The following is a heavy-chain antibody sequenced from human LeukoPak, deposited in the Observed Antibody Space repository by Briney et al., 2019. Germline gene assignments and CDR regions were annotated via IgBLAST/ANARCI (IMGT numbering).Heavy chain of an antibody. CDR3: ARWYGSGSYYNDWFDP. CDR1: GGSFSGYY. Sequence: SETQSLTCAVYGGSFSGYYWSWIRQPPGKGLEWIGYIYYSGSTNYNPSLKSRVTISVDTSKNQFSLKLSSVTAADTAVYYCARWYGSGSYYNDWFDPWGQGTLVTVSS. CDR2: IYYSGST. D-gene: IGHD3-10*01. J-gene: IGHJ5*02. V-gene: IGHV4-59*01.